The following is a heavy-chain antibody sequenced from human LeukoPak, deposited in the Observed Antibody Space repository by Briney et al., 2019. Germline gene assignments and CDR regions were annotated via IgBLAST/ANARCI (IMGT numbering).Heavy chain of an antibody. CDR3: AKGVIAAVLANDY. CDR2: ISGSGGST. D-gene: IGHD6-13*01. J-gene: IGHJ4*02. Sequence: GGSLRLSCAASGFTVSSNYMSWVRQAPGKGLEWVSAISGSGGSTYYADSVKGRFTISRDNSKNTLYLQMNSLRAEDTAVYYCAKGVIAAVLANDYWGQGTLVTVSS. V-gene: IGHV3-23*01. CDR1: GFTVSSNY.